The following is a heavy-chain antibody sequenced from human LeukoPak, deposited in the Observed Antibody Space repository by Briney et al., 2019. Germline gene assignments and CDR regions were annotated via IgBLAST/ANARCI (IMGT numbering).Heavy chain of an antibody. Sequence: GRSLRLSCAASGFTFSSYAMHWVRQAPGKGLEWVAVISYDGSNKYYADSVKGRFTISRDNSKNTLYLQMNSLGAEDTAVYYCAREPTYSGNDYWGQGTLVTVSS. D-gene: IGHD5-12*01. CDR3: AREPTYSGNDY. CDR1: GFTFSSYA. CDR2: ISYDGSNK. V-gene: IGHV3-30*04. J-gene: IGHJ4*02.